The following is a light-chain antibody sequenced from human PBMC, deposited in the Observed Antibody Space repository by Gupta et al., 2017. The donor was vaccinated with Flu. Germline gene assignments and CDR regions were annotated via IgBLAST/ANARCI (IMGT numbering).Light chain of an antibody. CDR1: QDFGRY. V-gene: IGKV3-15*01. Sequence: ATLSGLSGERGTLSCRASQDFGRYLSWFQQKPGQPPRLLIHGASTRATGVPARFSGSGSGTESTLTISSLQSEDFAVDYCQQYKSWPLTFGGGTKVEIK. CDR2: GAS. J-gene: IGKJ4*01. CDR3: QQYKSWPLT.